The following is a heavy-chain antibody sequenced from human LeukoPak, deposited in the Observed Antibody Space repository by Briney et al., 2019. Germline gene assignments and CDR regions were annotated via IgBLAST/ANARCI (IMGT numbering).Heavy chain of an antibody. Sequence: SVMVSCKASGGTFSSYAISWVRQAPGQGLEWMGRIIPIFGTANYAQKFQGRVTITTDESTSTAYMELSSLRSEDTAVYYCARILDSSGYYLDYWGQGTLVTVSS. V-gene: IGHV1-69*05. D-gene: IGHD3-22*01. CDR1: GGTFSSYA. CDR3: ARILDSSGYYLDY. J-gene: IGHJ4*02. CDR2: IIPIFGTA.